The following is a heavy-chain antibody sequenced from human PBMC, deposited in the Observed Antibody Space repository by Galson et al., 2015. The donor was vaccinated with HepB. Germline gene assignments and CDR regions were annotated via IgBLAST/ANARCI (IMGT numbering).Heavy chain of an antibody. CDR2: MNPNNGNT. Sequence: SVKVSCKASGYTFTSYDINWVRQATGQGLEWMGGMNPNNGNTGYAQRFQGRVTMTRNTSISTAYMELSSLRSEDTAVYYCAYDNSAHDTFDIWGQGTMVTVSS. CDR3: AYDNSAHDTFDI. CDR1: GYTFTSYD. V-gene: IGHV1-8*01. J-gene: IGHJ3*02. D-gene: IGHD3-22*01.